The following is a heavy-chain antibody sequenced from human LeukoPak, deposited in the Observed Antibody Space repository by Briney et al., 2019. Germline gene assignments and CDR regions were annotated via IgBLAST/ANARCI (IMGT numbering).Heavy chain of an antibody. Sequence: GGSLRLSCKASGFTVTSNHMNWVRQAPGKGLEWVSIIYTGGTTHYADSLKDRFTISRDDSINTLYLQINSLRVEDTAVYYCARVGLDYWGQGTLVTVSS. J-gene: IGHJ4*02. CDR2: IYTGGTT. D-gene: IGHD2-15*01. CDR1: GFTVTSNH. CDR3: ARVGLDY. V-gene: IGHV3-66*01.